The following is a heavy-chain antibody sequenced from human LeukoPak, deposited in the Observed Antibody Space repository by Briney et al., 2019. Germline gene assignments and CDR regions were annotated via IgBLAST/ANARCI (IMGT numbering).Heavy chain of an antibody. CDR2: ISATSGST. CDR1: GFSFSDYA. D-gene: IGHD2-2*01. CDR3: AKYRSSTTCFSGYGY. Sequence: GGSLRLSCVASGFSFSDYAMTWVRQAPGKGLEWVSGISATSGSTFYADSVEGRFTIFRDNSKNTLELQMNSLRAEDTAVYYCAKYRSSTTCFSGYGYWGQGTLVTVSS. V-gene: IGHV3-23*01. J-gene: IGHJ4*02.